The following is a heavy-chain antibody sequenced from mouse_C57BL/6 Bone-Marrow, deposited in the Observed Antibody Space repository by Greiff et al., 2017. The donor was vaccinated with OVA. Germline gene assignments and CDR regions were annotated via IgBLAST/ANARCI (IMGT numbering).Heavy chain of an antibody. CDR2: IYPRSGNT. CDR1: GYTFTSYG. CDR3: ARCYYGSSSYAMDY. J-gene: IGHJ4*01. D-gene: IGHD1-1*01. Sequence: QVQLKESGAELARPGASVKLSCKASGYTFTSYGISWVKQRTGQGLEWIGEIYPRSGNTYYTEKFKGKATLTADKSSSTAYMELRSLTSEDSAVYFCARCYYGSSSYAMDYWGQGTSVTVSS. V-gene: IGHV1-81*01.